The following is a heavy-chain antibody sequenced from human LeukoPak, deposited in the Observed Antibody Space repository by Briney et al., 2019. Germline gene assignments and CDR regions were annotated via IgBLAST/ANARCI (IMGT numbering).Heavy chain of an antibody. CDR1: GYTLTELS. V-gene: IGHV1-24*01. CDR2: FDPEDGET. D-gene: IGHD3-10*01. J-gene: IGHJ5*02. Sequence: ASVKVSCKVSGYTLTELSMHWVRQAPGKGLEWMGGFDPEDGETIYAQKFQGRVTVTEDTSTDTAYMELSSLRADDTAVYYCAKDYSGGGLWFGELWSSGQGTLVTVSS. CDR3: AKDYSGGGLWFGELWS.